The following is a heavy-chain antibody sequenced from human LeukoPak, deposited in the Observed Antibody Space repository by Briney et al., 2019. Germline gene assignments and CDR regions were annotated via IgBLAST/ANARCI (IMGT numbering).Heavy chain of an antibody. CDR1: GFTFSDYY. CDR3: AKVFDAWLLWFGELLERPYYFDY. V-gene: IGHV3-11*01. CDR2: ISSSGSTI. D-gene: IGHD3-10*01. J-gene: IGHJ4*02. Sequence: PGGSLRLSCAASGFTFSDYYMSWIRQAPGKGLEWVSYISSSGSTIYYADSVKGRFTISRDNSKNTLYLQMNSLRAEDTAVYYCAKVFDAWLLWFGELLERPYYFDYWGQGTLVTVSS.